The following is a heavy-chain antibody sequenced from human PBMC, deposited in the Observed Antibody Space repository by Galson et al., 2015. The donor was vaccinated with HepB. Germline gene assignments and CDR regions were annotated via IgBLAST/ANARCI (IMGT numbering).Heavy chain of an antibody. J-gene: IGHJ4*02. CDR1: GFTFSSYW. Sequence: SLRLSCAASGFTFSSYWMSWVRQAPGKGLEWVANIKQDGSEKYYVDSVKGRFTISRDNAKNSLYLQMNSLRAEDTAVYYCARDDPTSPGSPGNIDYWGQGTLVTVSS. CDR3: ARDDPTSPGSPGNIDY. D-gene: IGHD1-14*01. V-gene: IGHV3-7*01. CDR2: IKQDGSEK.